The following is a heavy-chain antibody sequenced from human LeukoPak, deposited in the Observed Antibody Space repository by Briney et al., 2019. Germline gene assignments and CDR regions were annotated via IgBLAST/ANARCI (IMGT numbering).Heavy chain of an antibody. CDR2: ISAYNGNT. J-gene: IGHJ3*02. D-gene: IGHD7-27*01. CDR3: ARSRGDSAFDI. Sequence: GASVKVSCKASGYTFTSYGISWVRQAPGQGLEWMGWISAYNGNTNYAQKLQGRVTMTTDTSTSTVYMELRSLRSDDTAVYYCARSRGDSAFDIWGQGTMVTVSS. CDR1: GYTFTSYG. V-gene: IGHV1-18*01.